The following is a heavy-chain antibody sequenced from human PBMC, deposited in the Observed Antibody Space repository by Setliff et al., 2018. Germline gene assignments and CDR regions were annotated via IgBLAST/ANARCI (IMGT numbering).Heavy chain of an antibody. CDR1: GFIFGDYA. CDR2: IRSKVYGGTT. Sequence: PGGSLRLSCTTSGFIFGDYAMSWVRQTPGKGLEWVGFIRSKVYGGTTVYAASVKGRFSISRDDSKSVAFLQMNSLKTEDTALYYCTRDPPGSGWSFDYWGQGALVTVSS. J-gene: IGHJ4*02. D-gene: IGHD6-19*01. V-gene: IGHV3-49*04. CDR3: TRDPPGSGWSFDY.